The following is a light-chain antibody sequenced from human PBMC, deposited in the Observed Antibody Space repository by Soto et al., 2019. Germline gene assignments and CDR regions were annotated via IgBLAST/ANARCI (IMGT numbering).Light chain of an antibody. CDR3: QQYNNWPPKGT. CDR2: DVS. V-gene: IGKV3D-15*01. Sequence: VMTQSPATLSVSPGERAALSCRASQSVSSNLAWYQQKPGQAPRLLIYDVSRRATGIPDRFSGSGSGTDFTLTVSSLQSEDFAVYYCQQYNNWPPKGTFGQGTKVDIK. J-gene: IGKJ1*01. CDR1: QSVSSN.